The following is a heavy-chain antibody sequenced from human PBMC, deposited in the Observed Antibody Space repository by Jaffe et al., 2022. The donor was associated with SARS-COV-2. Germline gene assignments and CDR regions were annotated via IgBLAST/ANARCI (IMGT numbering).Heavy chain of an antibody. D-gene: IGHD5-12*01. J-gene: IGHJ3*02. V-gene: IGHV4-31*03. CDR1: GGSISSGGYY. CDR2: IYYSGST. CDR3: AREGRIPTPRYSGYDHASFLDAFDI. Sequence: QVQLQESGPGLVKPSQTLSLTCTVSGGSISSGGYYWSWIRQHPGKGLEWIGYIYYSGSTYYNPSLKSRVTISVDTSKNQFSLKLSSVTAADTAVYYCAREGRIPTPRYSGYDHASFLDAFDIWGQGTMVTVSS.